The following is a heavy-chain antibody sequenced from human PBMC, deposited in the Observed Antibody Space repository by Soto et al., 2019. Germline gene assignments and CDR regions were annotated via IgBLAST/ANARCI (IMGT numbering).Heavy chain of an antibody. CDR3: ASRDPGTSVDY. Sequence: SETLSLTCAVSGGSFTSNNWWTWVRQPPGQGLEWIGEIYRTGSTNYNPSLKSRVTISLDKSENQSSLKVTSLAAADTAVYYCASRDPGTSVDYWGQGTLVTVSS. CDR1: GGSFTSNNW. CDR2: IYRTGST. D-gene: IGHD1-7*01. V-gene: IGHV4-4*02. J-gene: IGHJ4*02.